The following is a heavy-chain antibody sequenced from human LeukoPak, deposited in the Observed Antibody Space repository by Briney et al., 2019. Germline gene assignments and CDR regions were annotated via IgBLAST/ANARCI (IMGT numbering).Heavy chain of an antibody. Sequence: SETLSLTCAVSGVSISSSNWWNWVRQPPGKGLEWIGEIYHSGSTNYNPSLKSRVTISVDKSKNQFSLRLSSVTAADTAVYYCARDKSSRLLALDYWGQGTLVTVSS. CDR2: IYHSGST. CDR3: ARDKSSRLLALDY. D-gene: IGHD2-8*02. CDR1: GVSISSSNW. J-gene: IGHJ4*02. V-gene: IGHV4-4*02.